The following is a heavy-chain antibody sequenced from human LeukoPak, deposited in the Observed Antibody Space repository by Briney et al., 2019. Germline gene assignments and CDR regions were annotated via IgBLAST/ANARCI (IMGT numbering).Heavy chain of an antibody. V-gene: IGHV1-69*13. J-gene: IGHJ6*02. D-gene: IGHD2-2*01. Sequence: SVKVSCKASGYTFTSYGISWVRQAPGQGLEWMGGIIPIFGTANYAQKFQGRVTITADESTSTAYMELSSLRSEDTAVYYCARDLCSSTSCYELGGQFRYYYYGMDVWGQGTTVTVSS. CDR3: ARDLCSSTSCYELGGQFRYYYYGMDV. CDR2: IIPIFGTA. CDR1: GYTFTSYG.